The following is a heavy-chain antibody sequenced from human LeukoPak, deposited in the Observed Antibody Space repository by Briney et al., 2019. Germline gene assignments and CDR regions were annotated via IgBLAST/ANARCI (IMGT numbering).Heavy chain of an antibody. CDR2: ISAYNGNT. D-gene: IGHD3-3*01. J-gene: IGHJ5*02. CDR3: ARDRGITIFGVVPLLSNWFDP. Sequence: ASVKVSCKASGYTFTSYGISWVRQAPGQGLEWMGWISAYNGNTNYAQKLQGRVTMTTDTSTSTAYMELRSLRSDDTAVYYCARDRGITIFGVVPLLSNWFDPWGQGTLVTASS. CDR1: GYTFTSYG. V-gene: IGHV1-18*01.